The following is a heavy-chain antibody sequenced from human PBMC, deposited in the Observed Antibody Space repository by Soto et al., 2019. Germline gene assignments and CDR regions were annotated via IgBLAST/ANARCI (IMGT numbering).Heavy chain of an antibody. Sequence: ASVKVSCKASGYSFSNYGISWVREAPGQGLEWMGWISTYNGDTDYPQKVQGRVTMTTDTSTSTAYLELRSLSSDDTAVYYCARKDYPVDYWGQGTLVTVSA. V-gene: IGHV1-18*01. CDR2: ISTYNGDT. J-gene: IGHJ4*02. CDR1: GYSFSNYG. D-gene: IGHD3-16*01. CDR3: ARKDYPVDY.